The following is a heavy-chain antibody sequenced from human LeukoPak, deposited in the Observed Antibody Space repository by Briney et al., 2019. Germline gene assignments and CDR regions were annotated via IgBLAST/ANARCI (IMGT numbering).Heavy chain of an antibody. D-gene: IGHD3-10*01. CDR3: ATTNRVRGVAYGDFDY. CDR2: ISPYNGNT. J-gene: IGHJ4*02. Sequence: ASVKVSCKASGYTFTSYGFSWVRQAPGQGLEWMGWISPYNGNTNYAQKLQGRVTMTTDTSTSTAYMELRSLRSDDTAVYYCATTNRVRGVAYGDFDYWGQGTLVTVSS. V-gene: IGHV1-18*01. CDR1: GYTFTSYG.